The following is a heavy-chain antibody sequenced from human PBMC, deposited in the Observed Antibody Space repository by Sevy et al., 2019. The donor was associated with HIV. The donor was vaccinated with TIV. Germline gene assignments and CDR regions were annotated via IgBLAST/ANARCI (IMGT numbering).Heavy chain of an antibody. CDR1: GFMFSYYA. Sequence: GGSLRLSCAASGFMFSYYAMHWVRQAPGKGLEWVAVISYDGSEKYYADSVKGRFTISRDNAKNTMYLQMNGLRPDDTAVYYCAKDRGIFGLVYYVASWVQGTLVTVSS. D-gene: IGHD3-3*01. J-gene: IGHJ4*02. CDR2: ISYDGSEK. CDR3: AKDRGIFGLVYYVAS. V-gene: IGHV3-30*18.